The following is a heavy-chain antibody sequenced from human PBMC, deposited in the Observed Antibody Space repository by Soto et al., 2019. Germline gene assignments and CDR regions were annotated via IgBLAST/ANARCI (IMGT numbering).Heavy chain of an antibody. J-gene: IGHJ4*02. CDR3: ARGGSGDSGYDTVPFDY. D-gene: IGHD5-12*01. Sequence: QVQLVQSGAEVKTPGSSVKVSCKASGGTFSSYTISWVRQAPGQGLEWTGRIIPILGIATYAQKFQGRVTITADKSTSTAYMELRSLRSEDTAVYYCARGGSGDSGYDTVPFDYWGQGTLVTVSS. CDR1: GGTFSSYT. CDR2: IIPILGIA. V-gene: IGHV1-69*02.